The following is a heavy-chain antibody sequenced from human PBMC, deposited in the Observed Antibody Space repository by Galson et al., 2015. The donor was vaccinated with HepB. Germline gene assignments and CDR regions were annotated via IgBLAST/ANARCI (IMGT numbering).Heavy chain of an antibody. D-gene: IGHD3-10*01. CDR3: ARDLVVRGVIRWFDP. J-gene: IGHJ5*02. CDR1: GYTFTSYA. CDR2: INAGNGNT. Sequence: SVKVSCKASGYTFTSYAMHWVRQAPGQRLEWMGWINAGNGNTKYSQKFQGRVTITRDTSASTAYMELSSLRSEDTAVYYCARDLVVRGVIRWFDPWGQGTLVTVSS. V-gene: IGHV1-3*01.